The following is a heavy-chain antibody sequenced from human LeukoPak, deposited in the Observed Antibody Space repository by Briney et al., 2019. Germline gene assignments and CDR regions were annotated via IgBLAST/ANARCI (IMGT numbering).Heavy chain of an antibody. V-gene: IGHV3-21*01. D-gene: IGHD3-3*01. Sequence: GGSLRLSCAASGFTFSSYCMSWVRQAPGKGLEWVSSISSSSSYIYYADSVKGRFTSSRDNAKNSLYLQMNSLRAEDTAVYYCALKGPITTFGGVIDWGQGTLVTVSS. CDR1: GFTFSSYC. CDR3: ALKGPITTFGGVID. CDR2: ISSSSSYI. J-gene: IGHJ4*02.